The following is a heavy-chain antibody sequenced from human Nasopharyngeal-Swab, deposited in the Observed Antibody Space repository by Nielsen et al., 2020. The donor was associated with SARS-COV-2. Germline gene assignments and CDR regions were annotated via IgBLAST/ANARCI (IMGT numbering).Heavy chain of an antibody. CDR3: ARGVGVDDFWSGRFDY. J-gene: IGHJ4*02. Sequence: GESLKISCAASGFTLSSYSMNWVRQAPGKGLEWVSSISSSSSYIFYADSVKGRFTISRDNAKNSLYLQMNSLRVEDTAVYYCARGVGVDDFWSGRFDYWGQGTLVTVSS. V-gene: IGHV3-21*01. CDR1: GFTLSSYS. CDR2: ISSSSSYI. D-gene: IGHD3-3*01.